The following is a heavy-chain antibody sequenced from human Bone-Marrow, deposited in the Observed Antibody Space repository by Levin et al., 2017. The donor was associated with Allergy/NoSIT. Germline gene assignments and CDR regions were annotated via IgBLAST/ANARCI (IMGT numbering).Heavy chain of an antibody. Sequence: LSLTCAASGFMFDYAMHWVRQVSGKGLEWVSGLSWNSGSVGYADSVKGRFTISRDNARKSLYLQMDSMRPEDMASYYCARDRVGGRSEYYYYYGMDVWGQGTSVTVSS. V-gene: IGHV3-9*03. D-gene: IGHD2/OR15-2a*01. CDR3: ARDRVGGRSEYYYYYGMDV. CDR2: LSWNSGSV. J-gene: IGHJ6*02. CDR1: GFMFDYA.